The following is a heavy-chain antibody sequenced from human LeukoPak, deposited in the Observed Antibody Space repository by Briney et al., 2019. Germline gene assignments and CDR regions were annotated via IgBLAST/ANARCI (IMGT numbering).Heavy chain of an antibody. J-gene: IGHJ5*02. CDR3: VRRGHDYDDYEWFDP. CDR1: GFTFRNYP. Sequence: GGSLRLSCAASGFTFRNYPMHWVRQAPGKGLEWVSMISYDGSKTYYVDSVKGRFTISRDNSKNTLYLQMNSLRPEDTAVYYCVRRGHDYDDYEWFDPWGQGTLVTVSS. V-gene: IGHV3-30*04. D-gene: IGHD4-17*01. CDR2: ISYDGSKT.